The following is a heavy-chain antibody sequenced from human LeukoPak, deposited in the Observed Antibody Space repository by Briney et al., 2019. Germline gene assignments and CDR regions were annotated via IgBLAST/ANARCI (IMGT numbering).Heavy chain of an antibody. CDR1: GGSISRYY. D-gene: IGHD2/OR15-2a*01. Sequence: SETLSLTCTVSGGSISRYYWSWIRQPAGKGLEWIGRIYTSRSTNYNPSLKSRVTMSVDTSKNQFSLKLSSVTAADTAVYYCARNMVDYYYYYMDVWGKGTTVTVSS. CDR3: ARNMVDYYYYYMDV. CDR2: IYTSRST. J-gene: IGHJ6*03. V-gene: IGHV4-4*07.